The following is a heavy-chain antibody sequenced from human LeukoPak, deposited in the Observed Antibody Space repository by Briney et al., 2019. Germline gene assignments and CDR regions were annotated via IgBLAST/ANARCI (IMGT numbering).Heavy chain of an antibody. CDR2: IKQDGSEK. CDR3: ARDQDYYDFWSGYLTSNTYGMDV. J-gene: IGHJ6*02. V-gene: IGHV3-7*01. Sequence: GGSLRLSCAASGFTFSSYWVSWVRQAPGKGLEWVANIKQDGSEKYYVDSVKGRFTISRDNAKNSLYLQMNSLRAEDTAVYYCARDQDYYDFWSGYLTSNTYGMDVWGQGTTVTVSS. D-gene: IGHD3-3*01. CDR1: GFTFSSYW.